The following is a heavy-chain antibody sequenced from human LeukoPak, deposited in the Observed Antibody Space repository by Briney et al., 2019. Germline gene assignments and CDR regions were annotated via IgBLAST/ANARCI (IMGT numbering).Heavy chain of an antibody. D-gene: IGHD3-22*01. CDR2: IYYSGTT. Sequence: SETLSLTRTVSGGSISTYYWSWIRQPPGEGLEWIGFIYYSGTTDYNPSLKSRVTITLDTSKNQFSLKLNSVTAADTAVYYCARSYDSRGYFYYGMDVWGRGTPVTVSS. CDR3: ARSYDSRGYFYYGMDV. V-gene: IGHV4-59*01. CDR1: GGSISTYY. J-gene: IGHJ6*02.